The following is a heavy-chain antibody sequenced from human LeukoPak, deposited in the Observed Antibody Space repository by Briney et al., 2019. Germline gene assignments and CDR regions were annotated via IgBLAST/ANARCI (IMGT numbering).Heavy chain of an antibody. CDR1: GFTFSSYG. J-gene: IGHJ4*02. D-gene: IGHD3-9*01. V-gene: IGHV3-30*02. Sequence: GGSLRLSCAASGFTFSSYGVHWVRQAPGKGLEWVAFIQNDGTNKYYADSVKGRFTISRDNSKNTLYLQMNSLRAEDTALYYCAKDNLLTGCNLDYWGQGTRITVSS. CDR2: IQNDGTNK. CDR3: AKDNLLTGCNLDY.